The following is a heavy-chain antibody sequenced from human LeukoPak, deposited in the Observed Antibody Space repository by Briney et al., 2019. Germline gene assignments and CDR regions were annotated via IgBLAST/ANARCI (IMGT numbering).Heavy chain of an antibody. V-gene: IGHV3-30*02. J-gene: IGHJ5*02. CDR3: AKDLLLYSRNWQDH. Sequence: GGSLRLSCVASGFTFSNYGMHWVRPAPRKGLEWVAFIRYDGSNKYYADSVTGQFTISRDNSKNTLYLQMSSLRAEDTAVYYCAKDLLLYSRNWQDHWGQGTLVTVSS. D-gene: IGHD6-13*01. CDR2: IRYDGSNK. CDR1: GFTFSNYG.